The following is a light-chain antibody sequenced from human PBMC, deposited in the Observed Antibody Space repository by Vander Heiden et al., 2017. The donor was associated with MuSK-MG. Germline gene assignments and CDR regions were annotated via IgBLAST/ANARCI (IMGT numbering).Light chain of an antibody. Sequence: DIQMTQSPSSLSASVGDRVTITCRASQGIGNDLGWYQQKPGKAPKRLIYAASSLQSGVPSRFSGSGSGTEFTLIISSLQPEDFATYYCLQHNCYPLTFGGGTKVEIK. J-gene: IGKJ4*01. CDR1: QGIGND. CDR2: AAS. CDR3: LQHNCYPLT. V-gene: IGKV1-17*01.